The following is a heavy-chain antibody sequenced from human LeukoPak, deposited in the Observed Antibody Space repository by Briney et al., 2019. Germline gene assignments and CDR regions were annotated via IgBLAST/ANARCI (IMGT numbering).Heavy chain of an antibody. D-gene: IGHD2/OR15-2a*01. CDR1: GFTFSNYW. CDR2: INEDESEK. Sequence: GGSLRLSCAASGFTFSNYWMSWVRQAPGKGLEWVANINEDESEKYYVDSVKGRFTISRDNAKNSLYLQMNSLRAEVTAVYYCARVRVSSYYGMDIWGQGTTVTVSS. V-gene: IGHV3-7*05. J-gene: IGHJ6*02. CDR3: ARVRVSSYYGMDI.